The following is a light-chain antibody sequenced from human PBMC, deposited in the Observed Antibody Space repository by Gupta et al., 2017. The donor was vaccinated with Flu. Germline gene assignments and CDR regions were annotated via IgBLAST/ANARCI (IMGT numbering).Light chain of an antibody. CDR1: QSSSSY. V-gene: IGKV3-11*01. J-gene: IGKJ5*01. CDR3: QHRNS. Sequence: EIGLTQSSGTVSLSPGERSTLPCRASQSSSSYLAWYQQRPGQAPRLLIFDASNRATAIPARFSGSGSGTDFTLTISSLELEDFAIYFCQHRNSFGQGTRLEIK. CDR2: DAS.